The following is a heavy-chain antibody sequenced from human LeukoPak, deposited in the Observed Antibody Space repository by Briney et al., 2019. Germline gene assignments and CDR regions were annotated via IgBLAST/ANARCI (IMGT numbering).Heavy chain of an antibody. CDR1: GGSISSYY. V-gene: IGHV4-59*01. CDR2: IYYSGST. D-gene: IGHD5-24*01. J-gene: IGHJ5*02. CDR3: ARDADGWFDP. Sequence: SETLSLXCTVSGGSISSYYWGWIRQPPGKGLEWIGYIYYSGSTNYNPSLKSRVTISVDTSKNQFSLKLSSVTAADTAVYYCARDADGWFDPWGQGTLVTVSS.